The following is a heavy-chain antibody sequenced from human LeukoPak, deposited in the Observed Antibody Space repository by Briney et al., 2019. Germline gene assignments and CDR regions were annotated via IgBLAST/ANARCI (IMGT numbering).Heavy chain of an antibody. J-gene: IGHJ4*02. V-gene: IGHV4-59*12. CDR3: ARVFYGSGRRAFFDY. CDR2: IYYSGST. CDR1: GGSISSYY. D-gene: IGHD3-10*01. Sequence: PSETLSLTCTVSGGSISSYYWSWIRQPPGKGLEWIGYIYYSGSTNYNPSLKSRVTISVDTSKNQFSLKLSSVTAADTAVYYCARVFYGSGRRAFFDYWGQGTLVTVSS.